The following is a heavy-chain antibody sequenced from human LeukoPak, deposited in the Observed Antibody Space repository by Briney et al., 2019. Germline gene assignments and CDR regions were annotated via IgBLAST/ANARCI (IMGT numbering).Heavy chain of an antibody. V-gene: IGHV4-31*03. CDR2: IYYSGST. CDR1: GGSISSGGYY. J-gene: IGHJ4*02. Sequence: SETLSLTCTVSGGSISSGGYYWSWIRQHPGKGLEWIGYIYYSGSTYYNPSLKSRVTISVDTSKNQFSLKLSSVTAVDTAVYYCARWGLNSGYFDYWGQGTLVTVSS. D-gene: IGHD3-10*01. CDR3: ARWGLNSGYFDY.